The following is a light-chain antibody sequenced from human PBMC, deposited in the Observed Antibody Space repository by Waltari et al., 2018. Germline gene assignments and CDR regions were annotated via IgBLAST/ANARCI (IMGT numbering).Light chain of an antibody. Sequence: EIVMTQSPVTLSLSPGERASLSCRASQTFNSDLAWYQQMPGQAPRLLIYGASTRATGIPARFSGSGSGTEFTLTISSLQSEDFAVYYCQQYSNWPPWTFGQGTKVEIK. V-gene: IGKV3-15*01. J-gene: IGKJ1*01. CDR1: QTFNSD. CDR2: GAS. CDR3: QQYSNWPPWT.